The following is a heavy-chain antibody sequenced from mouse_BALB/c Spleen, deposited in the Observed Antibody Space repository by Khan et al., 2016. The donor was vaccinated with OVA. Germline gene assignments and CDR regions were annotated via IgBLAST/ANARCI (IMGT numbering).Heavy chain of an antibody. CDR1: GYTFTSYW. D-gene: IGHD1-1*01. CDR3: SRENYYGRSCYAMDY. J-gene: IGHJ4*01. Sequence: DLVKPGASVKLSCKASGYTFTSYWINWIKQRPGQGLEWIGRIGPGSSNAYYNEMFKGKATQTVDPSSNTAYIQLSSLSSEDSAVYFWSRENYYGRSCYAMDYWGQGTAVTVST. CDR2: IGPGSSNA. V-gene: IGHV1S41*01.